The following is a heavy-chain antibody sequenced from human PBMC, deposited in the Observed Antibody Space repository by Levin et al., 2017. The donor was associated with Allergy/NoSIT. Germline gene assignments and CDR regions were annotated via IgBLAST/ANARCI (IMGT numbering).Heavy chain of an antibody. V-gene: IGHV4-38-2*01. CDR2: ISHSGST. CDR3: TSVYCSVTNCHAGRGVFDF. J-gene: IGHJ4*02. CDR1: DYSIGNGYH. D-gene: IGHD2/OR15-2a*01. Sequence: SQTLSLTCAVSDYSIGNGYHWGWIRQPPGKGLEWIGTISHSGSTYYNASLKSRLTMSVDTSKNQFSLKLSSVTAADTAMYYCTSVYCSVTNCHAGRGVFDFWGQGILVIVSS.